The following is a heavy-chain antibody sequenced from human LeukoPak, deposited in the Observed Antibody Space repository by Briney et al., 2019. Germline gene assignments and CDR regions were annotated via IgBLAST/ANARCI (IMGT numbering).Heavy chain of an antibody. V-gene: IGHV3-9*01. CDR1: GFTFHHYA. D-gene: IGHD5-12*01. Sequence: GGSLRLSCAASGFTFHHYAIHWVRQVPGKGLGWVSGISWNSAYIGYADSVKGRFTISRDNAKNSVYLQMNSLRVEDTALYYCAKDKAPLYSGYDWDLDFWGQGTMVTVSS. CDR3: AKDKAPLYSGYDWDLDF. J-gene: IGHJ4*02. CDR2: ISWNSAYI.